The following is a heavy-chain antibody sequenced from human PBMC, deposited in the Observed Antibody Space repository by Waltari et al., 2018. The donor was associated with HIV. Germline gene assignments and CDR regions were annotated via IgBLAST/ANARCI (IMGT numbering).Heavy chain of an antibody. J-gene: IGHJ4*02. CDR3: ARGGDCSGGSCYSWGFDY. CDR1: GYTFTSYY. V-gene: IGHV1-46*01. Sequence: QVQLVQSGAEVKKPGASVKISCAASGYTFTSYYIHWVRQAPGQGLEWMGIINPSGGSTSYAQKFQGRVTLTWDTSTRTVYMDLSSLRSEDTAVYYCARGGDCSGGSCYSWGFDYWGLGTLVTVSS. D-gene: IGHD2-15*01. CDR2: INPSGGST.